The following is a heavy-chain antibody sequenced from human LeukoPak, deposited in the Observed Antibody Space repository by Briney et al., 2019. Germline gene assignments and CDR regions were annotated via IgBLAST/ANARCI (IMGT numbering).Heavy chain of an antibody. CDR1: GFTFSNYA. CDR3: AKLYYYDSSGYYYFDY. Sequence: PGGSLRLSCAASGFTFSNYAMSWVRQAPGKGLEWVSAISGSGGSTYYADSVKGRFTISRDNSRNTLYLQMNSLRAEDTAVYYCAKLYYYDSSGYYYFDYWGQGTLVTVSS. V-gene: IGHV3-23*01. D-gene: IGHD3-22*01. CDR2: ISGSGGST. J-gene: IGHJ4*02.